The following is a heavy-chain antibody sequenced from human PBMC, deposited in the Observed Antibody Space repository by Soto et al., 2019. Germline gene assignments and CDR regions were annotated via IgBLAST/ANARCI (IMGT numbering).Heavy chain of an antibody. CDR2: IAVGSGYT. CDR3: AADATAWQQMVPSDY. J-gene: IGHJ4*02. CDR1: GFTFTSSA. D-gene: IGHD2-8*01. V-gene: IGHV1-58*01. Sequence: QMQLEQSGPEVKKPGTSVKVSCKASGFTFTSSAFQWVRQARGQRLEWIGWIAVGSGYTNYAQRFQDRVTLTRDMSTATTYMELSRLTSEDTAFYYCAADATAWQQMVPSDYWGQATLVTVSS.